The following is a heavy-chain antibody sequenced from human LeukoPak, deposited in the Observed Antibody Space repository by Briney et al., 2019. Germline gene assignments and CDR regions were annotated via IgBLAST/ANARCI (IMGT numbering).Heavy chain of an antibody. D-gene: IGHD5-18*01. CDR2: IIPILGIA. Sequence: SVKVSCKASGGTFSSYAISWVRQAPGQGLEWMGRIIPILGIANYAQKFQGRVTITADKSTSTAYMELSSLRSEDTAVYYCASGAGALDTAMVRYYCYYYGMDVWGQGTTVTVSS. CDR1: GGTFSSYA. V-gene: IGHV1-69*04. CDR3: ASGAGALDTAMVRYYCYYYGMDV. J-gene: IGHJ6*02.